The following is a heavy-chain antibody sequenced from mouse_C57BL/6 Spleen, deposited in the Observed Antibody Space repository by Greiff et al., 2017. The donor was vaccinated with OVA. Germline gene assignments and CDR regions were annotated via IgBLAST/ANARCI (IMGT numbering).Heavy chain of an antibody. J-gene: IGHJ1*03. Sequence: QVQLQQPGAELVMPGASVKLSCQASVYTFPSYWMHWVKQRPGQGLEWIGEIDPSDSYTNYNQKFKGKSTLTVDKASSTAYMQLSSLTSEDSAVYDCARGYGSSYWYFDVWGTGTTVTVSS. CDR2: IDPSDSYT. CDR3: ARGYGSSYWYFDV. V-gene: IGHV1-69*01. CDR1: VYTFPSYW. D-gene: IGHD1-1*01.